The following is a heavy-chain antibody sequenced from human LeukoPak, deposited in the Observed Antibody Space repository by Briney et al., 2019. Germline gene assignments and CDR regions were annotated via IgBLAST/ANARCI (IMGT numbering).Heavy chain of an antibody. Sequence: PGGSPRLSCAASGFTFSSYYMHWVRQAPGKGLEYVSAISPSGESTYYTNSVKGRFTISRDNSKNTLYLQMNSLRAEDTAVCYCANNHYDSSGYYSTRGAFDIWGQGTMVTVSS. J-gene: IGHJ3*02. D-gene: IGHD3-22*01. CDR3: ANNHYDSSGYYSTRGAFDI. CDR2: ISPSGEST. CDR1: GFTFSSYY. V-gene: IGHV3-64*01.